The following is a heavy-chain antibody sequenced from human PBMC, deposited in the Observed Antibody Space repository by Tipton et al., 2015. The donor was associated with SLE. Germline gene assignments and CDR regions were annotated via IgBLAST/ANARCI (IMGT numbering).Heavy chain of an antibody. D-gene: IGHD3-10*01. J-gene: IGHJ4*02. V-gene: IGHV4-61*09. CDR1: GGSISSGRYY. CDR2: LYTSGST. Sequence: TLSLTCTVSGGSISSGRYYWSWFRQPAGKGLEWIGHLYTSGSTNYNPSLKSRVTISVDTSKNQFSLKLSSVTAAETAVYYCAREDYYGSGAFDYWGQGTLVTVSS. CDR3: AREDYYGSGAFDY.